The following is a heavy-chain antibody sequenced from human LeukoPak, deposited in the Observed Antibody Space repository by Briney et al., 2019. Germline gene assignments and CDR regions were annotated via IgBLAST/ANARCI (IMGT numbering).Heavy chain of an antibody. V-gene: IGHV3-23*01. J-gene: IGHJ6*03. CDR3: AKVGNDFWSGYYRYYYYMDV. CDR2: ISGSGGST. Sequence: PGGSLRLSCAASGFTFSSYAMSWVRQAPGKGLEWVSAISGSGGSTYYADSVKGRFTISRDNSKNTLYLQMNSLRAEDTAVYYCAKVGNDFWSGYYRYYYYMDVWGKGTTVTVSS. CDR1: GFTFSSYA. D-gene: IGHD3-3*01.